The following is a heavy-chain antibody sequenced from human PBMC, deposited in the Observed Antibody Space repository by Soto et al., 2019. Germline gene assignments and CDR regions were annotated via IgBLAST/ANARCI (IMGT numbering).Heavy chain of an antibody. CDR2: ISSSSSYT. V-gene: IGHV3-11*05. CDR1: GFTFSDYY. CDR3: ARDHHRYSGYDYVDY. J-gene: IGHJ4*02. D-gene: IGHD5-12*01. Sequence: QVQLVESGGGLVKXGGSLRLSCAASGFTFSDYYMSWIRQAPGKGLEWVSYISSSSSYTNYADSVKGRFTISRDNAKNSLYLQMNSLRAEDTALYYCARDHHRYSGYDYVDYWGQGTLVTVSS.